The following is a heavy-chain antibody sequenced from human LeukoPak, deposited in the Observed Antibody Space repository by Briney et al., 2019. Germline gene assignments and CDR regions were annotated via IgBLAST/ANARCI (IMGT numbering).Heavy chain of an antibody. Sequence: GGSLRLSCAASGFTFSNSAMSWVRQAPGKGLEWVSTLSGSGITAYYADSVKGRFTISRDNSKNTLYLQMNSLRAEDTAVYYCAKGIYSSGWSYFDYWGHGTLATVSS. D-gene: IGHD6-19*01. J-gene: IGHJ4*01. CDR1: GFTFSNSA. CDR3: AKGIYSSGWSYFDY. V-gene: IGHV3-23*01. CDR2: LSGSGITA.